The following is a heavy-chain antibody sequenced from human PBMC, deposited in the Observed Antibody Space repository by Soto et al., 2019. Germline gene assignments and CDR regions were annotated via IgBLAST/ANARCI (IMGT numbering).Heavy chain of an antibody. Sequence: GGSLRLSCAASGFTFSDYYMSWIRQAPGKGLEWISHISDSASTMYYADSVKSRFTISRDNARKSLFLHMNSLRAEDTAVYYCARDTAFISSGLFNPWGQGTLVTVSS. CDR2: ISDSASTM. D-gene: IGHD3-22*01. CDR3: ARDTAFISSGLFNP. CDR1: GFTFSDYY. J-gene: IGHJ5*02. V-gene: IGHV3-11*01.